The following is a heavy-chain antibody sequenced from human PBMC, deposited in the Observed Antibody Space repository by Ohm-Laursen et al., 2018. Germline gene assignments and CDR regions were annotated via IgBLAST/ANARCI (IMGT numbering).Heavy chain of an antibody. CDR1: GGSVSSDSY. J-gene: IGHJ5*02. Sequence: SDTLSLTCTVSGGSVSSDSYWSWIRQPPGKGLEWIGYIYYSGITNYNPSLKSRVTISVDTSKKQFSLSLSSVTAADAAVYYCARDLGRDGYNSQWFDLWGQGALVTVSS. CDR3: ARDLGRDGYNSQWFDL. V-gene: IGHV4-59*02. D-gene: IGHD5-24*01. CDR2: IYYSGIT.